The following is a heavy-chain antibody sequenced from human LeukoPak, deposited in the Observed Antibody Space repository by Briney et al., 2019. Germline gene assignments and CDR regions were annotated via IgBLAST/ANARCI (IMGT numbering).Heavy chain of an antibody. D-gene: IGHD2-15*01. J-gene: IGHJ4*02. CDR3: ARRPYCSGGSCYPYYFDY. Sequence: ASVKVSCKASGYTFTGYYMHWVRQAPGQGLEWMGWINPNSGGTNYAQKFQGRVTMTRDTSISTAYMELSRLRSDDTAVYYCARRPYCSGGSCYPYYFDYWGQGTLVTVSS. CDR2: INPNSGGT. V-gene: IGHV1-2*02. CDR1: GYTFTGYY.